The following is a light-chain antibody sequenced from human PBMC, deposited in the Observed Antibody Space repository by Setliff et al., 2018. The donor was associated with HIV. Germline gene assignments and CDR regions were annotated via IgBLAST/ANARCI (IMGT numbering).Light chain of an antibody. Sequence: VLTQPPSASGTPGQRVTISCSGSSSNIGSNYVYWYQQLPGTAPKLLIYRNNQRPSGVPDRFSGSKSGTSASLAISGLRSEDEADYYCAAWDDSLSGYVFGTGTKVTVL. CDR3: AAWDDSLSGYV. J-gene: IGLJ1*01. V-gene: IGLV1-47*01. CDR1: SSNIGSNY. CDR2: RNN.